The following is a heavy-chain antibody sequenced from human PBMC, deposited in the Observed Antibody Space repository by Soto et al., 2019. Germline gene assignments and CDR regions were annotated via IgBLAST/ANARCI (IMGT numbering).Heavy chain of an antibody. J-gene: IGHJ4*02. CDR1: GYTFTSYA. V-gene: IGHV1-18*01. CDR3: ARDTAMALPDA. CDR2: INAYNGNT. D-gene: IGHD5-18*01. Sequence: QVQLVQSGAEVKKPGASVKVSCKASGYTFTSYAISWVRQAPGQGLEWMGWINAYNGNTNSAQKRQGRVTMTTDTATNTDYMELRSLRSDDTAVYYCARDTAMALPDAWGQGTLVTVSS.